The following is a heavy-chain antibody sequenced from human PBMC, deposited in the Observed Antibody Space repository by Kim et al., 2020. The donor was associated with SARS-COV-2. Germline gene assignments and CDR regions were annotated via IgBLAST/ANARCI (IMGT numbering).Heavy chain of an antibody. Sequence: GGSLRLSCAVSGFTFSSYAMSWVRQAPGKGLEWVSAISGSGGSTYYADSVKGRFTISRDNSKNTLYLQMNSLRAEDTAVYYCAKESGDGSETYCYYGMDVWGQGTKVNVSS. CDR1: GFTFSSYA. CDR3: AKESGDGSETYCYYGMDV. CDR2: ISGSGGST. J-gene: IGHJ6*02. D-gene: IGHD3-10*01. V-gene: IGHV3-23*01.